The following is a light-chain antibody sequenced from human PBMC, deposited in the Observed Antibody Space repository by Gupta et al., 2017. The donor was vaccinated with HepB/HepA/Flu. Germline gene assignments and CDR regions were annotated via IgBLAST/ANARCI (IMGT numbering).Light chain of an antibody. CDR1: SLRSYY. CDR3: NSRDSSGNHFYV. V-gene: IGLV3-19*01. CDR2: GKN. Sequence: SSELTQDPAVSVALGQTVRITCQRDSLRSYYASWYQQKPGQAPVLVIYGKNNRPSGIPDRFSGSSSGNTASLTITGAQAEDEADYYCNSRDSSGNHFYVFGTGTKVTVL. J-gene: IGLJ1*01.